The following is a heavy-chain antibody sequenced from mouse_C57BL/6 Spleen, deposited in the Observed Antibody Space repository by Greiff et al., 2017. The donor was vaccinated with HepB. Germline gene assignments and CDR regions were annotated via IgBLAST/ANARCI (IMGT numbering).Heavy chain of an antibody. J-gene: IGHJ2*01. CDR2: INPSTGGT. Sequence: EVQLQQSGPELVKPGASVKISCKASGYSFTGYYMNWVKQSPEKSLEWIGEINPSTGGTTYNQKFKAKATLTVDKSSSTAYMQLKSLTSEDSAVYYCARRLGDYWGQGTTLTVSS. V-gene: IGHV1-42*01. CDR1: GYSFTGYY. D-gene: IGHD4-1*01. CDR3: ARRLGDY.